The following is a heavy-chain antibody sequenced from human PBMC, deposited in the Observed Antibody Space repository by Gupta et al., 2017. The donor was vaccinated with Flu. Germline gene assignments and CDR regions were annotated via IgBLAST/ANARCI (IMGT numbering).Heavy chain of an antibody. CDR1: GYTFVHYD. V-gene: IGHV1-8*01. J-gene: IGHJ4*02. CDR3: ARMVGDHAEQERLDY. Sequence: QVQLVHSGAEVETPGASVKVSCQASGYTFVHYDIPWVRPAPGQGLARMGRMNRTSGNTGYAQKFQVRITMTKDNARGTAYMERRSVRYEDTDVYDCARMVGDHAEQERLDYWGPGTLVTVSS. CDR2: MNRTSGNT. D-gene: IGHD3-16*01.